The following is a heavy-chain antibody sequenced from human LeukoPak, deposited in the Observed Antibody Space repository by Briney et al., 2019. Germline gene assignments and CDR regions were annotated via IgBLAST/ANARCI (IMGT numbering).Heavy chain of an antibody. CDR3: ARGGGYYSNYGY. V-gene: IGHV4-38-2*02. D-gene: IGHD4-11*01. J-gene: IGHJ4*02. Sequence: SETLSLTCTVSGYSISSGYYWGWIRQPPGKGLEWIGSIYYSGSTYYNPSLKSRVTISVDTSKNQFSLKLSSVTAADTAVYYCARGGGYYSNYGYWGQGTLVTVSS. CDR1: GYSISSGYY. CDR2: IYYSGST.